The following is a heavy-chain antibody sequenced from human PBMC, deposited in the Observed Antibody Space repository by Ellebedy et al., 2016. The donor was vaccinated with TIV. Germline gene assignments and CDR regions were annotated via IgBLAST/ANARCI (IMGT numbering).Heavy chain of an antibody. CDR2: INQDATKT. J-gene: IGHJ3*02. D-gene: IGHD4-17*01. CDR3: ATDGSYGDYLSPAHASVM. Sequence: GGSLRLSCAASGFSFRSYWMTWVRQAPGKGLEWVANINQDATKTFHVDSVEGRFTISRDNAKNSLFLQMNSLRAEDTAVYYFATDGSYGDYLSPAHASVMWGQGTLVSVSS. CDR1: GFSFRSYW. V-gene: IGHV3-7*01.